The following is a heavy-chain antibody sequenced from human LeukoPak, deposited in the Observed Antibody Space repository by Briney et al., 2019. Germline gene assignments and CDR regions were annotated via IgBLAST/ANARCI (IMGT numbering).Heavy chain of an antibody. CDR1: GFTFSTDA. V-gene: IGHV3-23*01. CDR2: SSNSYVTR. J-gene: IGHJ4*02. D-gene: IGHD2-21*02. Sequence: GGSLRLSCAASGFTFSTDAMSWVRQAPGKGLEWVSASSNSYVTRNSADSVKGRFTISRDNSKNTLYLQMNSLRAEDTDIYYCAKSREIVVVTAIDYWGQGILVTASS. CDR3: AKSREIVVVTAIDY.